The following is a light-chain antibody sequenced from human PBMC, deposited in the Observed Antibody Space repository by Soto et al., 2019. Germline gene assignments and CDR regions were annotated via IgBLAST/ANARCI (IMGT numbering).Light chain of an antibody. V-gene: IGLV2-23*02. Sequence: QSALTQPASVSGSPGQSIAISCTGTSSDVGIYNLVSWYQQHPGKAPKLIIYEVSKRPSGVSDRFSGSKSGSTASLTISGLQAEDEADYYCDAYAGDNTYYVFGTGTKLTVL. CDR1: SSDVGIYNL. CDR3: DAYAGDNTYYV. CDR2: EVS. J-gene: IGLJ1*01.